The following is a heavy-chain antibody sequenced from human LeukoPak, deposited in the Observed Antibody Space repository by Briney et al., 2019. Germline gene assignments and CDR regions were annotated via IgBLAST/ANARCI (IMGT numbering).Heavy chain of an antibody. CDR1: GITLSNYG. D-gene: IGHD2-21*01. V-gene: IGHV3-23*01. CDR2: LSGSGGGT. J-gene: IGHJ4*02. CDR3: AKRVFVIRVFLVGFHKEAYYFDS. Sequence: GGSLRLSCAVSGITLSNYGMSWVRQAPGKGLEWVAGLSGSGGGTNYADSVQGRFTTSRDNPKNTLYLQMNSLRAEDTAVYSCAKRVFVIRVFLVGFHKEAYYFDSWGQGALVTVSS.